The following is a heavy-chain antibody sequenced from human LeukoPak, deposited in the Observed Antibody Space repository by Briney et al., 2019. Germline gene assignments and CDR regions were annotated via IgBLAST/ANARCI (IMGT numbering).Heavy chain of an antibody. CDR3: ARIIVATIPFDY. CDR2: ISYSGSA. J-gene: IGHJ4*02. CDR1: GGSISSRSYH. V-gene: IGHV4-39*07. Sequence: PSETLSLTCTVSGGSISSRSYHWGWVRQPPGKGLEWIGSISYSGSAHYNPSLKSRVTISVDTSKNQFSLKLSSVTAADTAVYYCARIIVATIPFDYWGQGTLVTVSS. D-gene: IGHD5-12*01.